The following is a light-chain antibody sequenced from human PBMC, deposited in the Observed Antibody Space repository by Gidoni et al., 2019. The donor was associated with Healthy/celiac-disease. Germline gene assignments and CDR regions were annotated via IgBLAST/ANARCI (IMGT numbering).Light chain of an antibody. J-gene: IGKJ1*01. CDR2: KAS. Sequence: DNQMTQSPSTLSVSVGDRVTITCRASQSISSWLAWYQQKPGKAPKLLIYKASSLESGVPSRFSGSGSGTEFTLTISSLQPDDFATYYCQQYNSYPWTFGQGTKVEIK. V-gene: IGKV1-5*03. CDR1: QSISSW. CDR3: QQYNSYPWT.